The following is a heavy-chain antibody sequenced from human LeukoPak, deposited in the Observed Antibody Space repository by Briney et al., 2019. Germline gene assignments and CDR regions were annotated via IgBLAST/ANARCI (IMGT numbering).Heavy chain of an antibody. V-gene: IGHV3-30*04. Sequence: GGSLRLSCTASGFSFSTYVMHWVRQAPGKGLQWVAVISDDGSYKFHVESVRGRFTISRDNSKNTVYLQMNSLRGEDTAVYYCARVGRYGDYVSRDYYYYYMDVWGKGTTVTVSS. D-gene: IGHD4-17*01. CDR2: ISDDGSYK. J-gene: IGHJ6*03. CDR1: GFSFSTYV. CDR3: ARVGRYGDYVSRDYYYYYMDV.